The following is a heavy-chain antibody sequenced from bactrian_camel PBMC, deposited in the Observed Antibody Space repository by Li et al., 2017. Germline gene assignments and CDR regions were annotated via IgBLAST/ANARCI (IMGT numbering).Heavy chain of an antibody. CDR1: GFTFSSYG. Sequence: HVQLVESGGGLVQPGGSLRLSCAAPGFTFSSYGMSWVRQAAGKGLEWVSGINEDGSITYYPDSVKGRFTISQDSAKNILYLQMHSLKPEDTAMYYCAARSVGWCPLFEHWLGKRAYTPGGYFANWGQGTQVTVS. V-gene: IGHV3S7*01. CDR3: AARSVGWCPLFEHWLGKRAYTPGGYFAN. D-gene: IGHD1*01. CDR2: INEDGSIT. J-gene: IGHJ6*01.